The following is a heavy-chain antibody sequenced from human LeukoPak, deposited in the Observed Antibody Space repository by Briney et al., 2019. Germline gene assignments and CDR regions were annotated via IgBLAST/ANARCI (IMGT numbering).Heavy chain of an antibody. Sequence: GASVKVSCKASGYTFTSYDINWVRQATGQGLEWMGWMNPNSGNTGYAQKFQGRVTITRNTSISTAYMELSSLRSEDTAVYYCARGRRVRGVIGGEGHDYWGQGTLVTVSS. D-gene: IGHD3-10*01. J-gene: IGHJ4*02. V-gene: IGHV1-8*03. CDR2: MNPNSGNT. CDR3: ARGRRVRGVIGGEGHDY. CDR1: GYTFTSYD.